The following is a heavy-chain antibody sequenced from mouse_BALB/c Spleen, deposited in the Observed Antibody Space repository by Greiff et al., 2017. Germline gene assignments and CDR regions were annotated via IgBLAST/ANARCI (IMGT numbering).Heavy chain of an antibody. D-gene: IGHD2-14*01. CDR2: IWGDGST. J-gene: IGHJ1*01. CDR1: GFSLTSYG. Sequence: VNVVESGPGLVAPSQSLSITCPVSGFSLTSYGVSWVRQPPGKGLEWLGVIWGDGSTNYHSALISRLSISKDNSKSQVFLKLNSLQTDDTATYYCAKPAYRYDDWYFDVWGAGTTVTVSS. V-gene: IGHV2-3*01. CDR3: AKPAYRYDDWYFDV.